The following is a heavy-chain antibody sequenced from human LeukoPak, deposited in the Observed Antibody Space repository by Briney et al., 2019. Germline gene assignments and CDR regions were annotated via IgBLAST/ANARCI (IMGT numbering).Heavy chain of an antibody. V-gene: IGHV3-7*01. J-gene: IGHJ1*01. CDR1: GFTFSSFW. CDR2: IKQDGSVE. Sequence: GGSLRLSCVASGFTFSSFWMSWVRQAPGKGLEWVANIKQDGSVEHYVDSVKGRFTISRDNAKNSLHLQMNSLRAEDTAVYYCARDRYFQYWGQGTLVIVSS. D-gene: IGHD1-14*01. CDR3: ARDRYFQY.